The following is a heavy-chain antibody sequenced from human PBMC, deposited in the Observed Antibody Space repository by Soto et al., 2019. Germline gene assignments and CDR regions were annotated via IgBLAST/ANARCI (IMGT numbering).Heavy chain of an antibody. CDR3: ERGPTERWINFNWLET. CDR2: IYYSGST. D-gene: IGHD2-2*03. V-gene: IGHV4-59*01. Sequence: PSSSXSLTGTVGVRSIVSYYCSWIRQPPGKGLELIGYIYYSGSTNYNPSLKRRVNISVETSKNQFSLKLRSVTAADAAVYYCERGPTERWINFNWLETWGQGTLVKVYS. J-gene: IGHJ5*02. CDR1: VRSIVSYY.